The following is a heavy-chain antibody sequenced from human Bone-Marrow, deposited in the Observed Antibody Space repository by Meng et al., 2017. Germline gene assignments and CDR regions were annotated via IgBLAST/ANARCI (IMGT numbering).Heavy chain of an antibody. V-gene: IGHV3-11*01. D-gene: IGHD1-26*01. CDR1: GFTFSAHY. CDR3: ARDSSGAYDY. J-gene: IGHJ4*02. Sequence: QVQVVELGGGLVKPGGSLGVSFSASGFTFSAHYMGWIRQAPGKGLEWVSYISGSGNTIYYADSVKGRFTISRDNADNSLFLQMTSLRAEDTAVYYCARDSSGAYDYWGQGTLVTVSS. CDR2: ISGSGNTI.